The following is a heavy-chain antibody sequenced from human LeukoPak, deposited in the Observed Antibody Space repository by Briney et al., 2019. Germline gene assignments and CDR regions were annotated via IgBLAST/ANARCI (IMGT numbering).Heavy chain of an antibody. Sequence: GGSLRLSCAASGFTVSRNYMSWVRQAPGKGLEWVSVIYSGGRTYYADSVKGKFTISRDNSKNTLYLQMNSLRAEDTAVYYCARDTTPVAFDIWGQGTMVTVSS. CDR2: IYSGGRT. V-gene: IGHV3-66*01. D-gene: IGHD1-1*01. CDR3: ARDTTPVAFDI. CDR1: GFTVSRNY. J-gene: IGHJ3*02.